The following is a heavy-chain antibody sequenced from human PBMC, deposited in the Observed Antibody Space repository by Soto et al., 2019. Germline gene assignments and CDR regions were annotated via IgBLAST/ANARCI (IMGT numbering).Heavy chain of an antibody. CDR2: ISGGGGTT. V-gene: IGHV3-23*01. D-gene: IGHD2-15*01. CDR1: GFAFSNYA. J-gene: IGHJ4*02. Sequence: EVQLLESGGSLVQPGRSLRLSCAASGFAFSNYAMNWVREAPGKGLEWVSVISGGGGTTYYADSVKGRFTISRDNSKKTLYLQMSSLRGDDTAVYYCAKEWSQGYYFDYWGQGTLVIVSS. CDR3: AKEWSQGYYFDY.